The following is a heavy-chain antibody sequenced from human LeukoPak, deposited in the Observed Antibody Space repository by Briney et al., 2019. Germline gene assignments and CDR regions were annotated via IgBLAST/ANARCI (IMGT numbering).Heavy chain of an antibody. V-gene: IGHV3-48*04. CDR3: ARGQVPYYDSSGYGY. J-gene: IGHJ4*02. CDR2: ISSSGSTI. Sequence: GGSLRLSRAASGFTFSSYSMNWVRQAPGKGLEWVSYISSSGSTIYYADSVKGRFTISRDNAKNSLYLQMNSLRAEDTAVYYCARGQVPYYDSSGYGYWGQGTLVTVSS. CDR1: GFTFSSYS. D-gene: IGHD3-22*01.